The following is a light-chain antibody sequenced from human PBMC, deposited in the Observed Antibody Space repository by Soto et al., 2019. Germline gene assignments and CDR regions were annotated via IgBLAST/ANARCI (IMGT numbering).Light chain of an antibody. Sequence: IVLTQSADTLSLSPVQRATLSCSASRSGSSSYLAWYQQKPGQPPRLLIYGASSRATGIPDRFSGSGSGTDFTLTISGLEPEDFAVYYCQQYDSSLRTFGQGTKVDIK. CDR3: QQYDSSLRT. CDR2: GAS. V-gene: IGKV3-20*01. J-gene: IGKJ1*01. CDR1: RSGSSSY.